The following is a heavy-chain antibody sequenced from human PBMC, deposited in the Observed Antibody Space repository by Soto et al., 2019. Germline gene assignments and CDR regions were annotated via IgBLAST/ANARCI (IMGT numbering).Heavy chain of an antibody. D-gene: IGHD3-22*01. J-gene: IGHJ5*02. CDR3: ARLGGCYHSLDT. Sequence: SETLSLTCTVSGGSINNYYWTWIRQPPGMGLEWIGYVYYTGTTSYNPSLKSRVTISIDGSKNQISLKLSSVTAGDTAFYYCARLGGCYHSLDTWGQGTLVTVSS. CDR1: GGSINNYY. CDR2: VYYTGTT. V-gene: IGHV4-59*08.